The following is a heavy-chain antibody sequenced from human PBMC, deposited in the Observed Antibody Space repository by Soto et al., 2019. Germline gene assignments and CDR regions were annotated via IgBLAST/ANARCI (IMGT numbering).Heavy chain of an antibody. CDR3: AHETYDTYYYDSSGYQSSAFDI. J-gene: IGHJ3*02. CDR1: GFSLSTSGVG. CDR2: IYWDDDK. V-gene: IGHV2-5*02. Sequence: SGPTLVNPTQTLTLTCTFSGFSLSTSGVGVGWIRQPPGKALEWLALIYWDDDKRYSPSLKSRLTITKDTSKNQVVLTMTNMDPVDTATYYCAHETYDTYYYDSSGYQSSAFDIWGQGTMVTVSS. D-gene: IGHD3-22*01.